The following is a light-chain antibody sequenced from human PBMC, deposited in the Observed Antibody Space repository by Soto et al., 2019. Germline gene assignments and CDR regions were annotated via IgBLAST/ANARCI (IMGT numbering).Light chain of an antibody. J-gene: IGKJ4*01. CDR2: DAS. CDR1: QSVSSY. Sequence: EIVLTQSPATLSLSPWERATLSCRASQSVSSYLAWYQQKPGQAPRLLIYDASNRATGIPARFSGSGSGTDFTLTISSLEPEDFAVYYCQQRRNWPPTFGGGPKWEIK. V-gene: IGKV3-11*01. CDR3: QQRRNWPPT.